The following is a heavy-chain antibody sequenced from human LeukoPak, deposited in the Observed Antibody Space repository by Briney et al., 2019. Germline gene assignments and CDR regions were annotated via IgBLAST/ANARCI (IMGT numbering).Heavy chain of an antibody. D-gene: IGHD3-22*01. CDR2: ISYDGSNK. CDR1: GFTFSSYA. CDR3: AKDHLFLYYYDSSGYPPT. Sequence: GRSLRLSCAASGFTFSSYAMHWVRQAPGKGLEWVAVISYDGSNKYYADSVKGRFTISRDNSKNTLYLQMNSLRAEDTAVYYCAKDHLFLYYYDSSGYPPTWGQGTLVTVSS. V-gene: IGHV3-30*04. J-gene: IGHJ4*02.